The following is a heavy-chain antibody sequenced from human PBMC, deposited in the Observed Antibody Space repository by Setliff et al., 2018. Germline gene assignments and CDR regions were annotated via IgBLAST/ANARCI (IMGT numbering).Heavy chain of an antibody. J-gene: IGHJ4*02. CDR1: GGSISRDY. CDR2: IFYSGST. CDR3: ARGSEYYYGSETIDS. V-gene: IGHV4-59*01. Sequence: PSETLSLTCTVPGGSISRDYWMWIRQPPGKGLEWIGYIFYSGSTNYNPALKSRVTISKDTSKNQFSLRLNSVSAADTAVYYCARGSEYYYGSETIDSWGQGTLVTVS. D-gene: IGHD3-10*01.